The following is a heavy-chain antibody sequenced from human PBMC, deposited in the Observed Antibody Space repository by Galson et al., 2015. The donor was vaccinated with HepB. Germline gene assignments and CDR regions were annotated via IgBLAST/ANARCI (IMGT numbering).Heavy chain of an antibody. J-gene: IGHJ5*02. CDR2: IIPILGIA. Sequence: SVKVSCKASGGTFSSYTISWVRQAPGQGLEWMGRIIPILGIANYAQKFQGRVTITADKSTSTAYMELSSLRSEDTAVYYCARDQYSGYDWGLGWFDPWGQGTLVTVSS. CDR1: GGTFSSYT. CDR3: ARDQYSGYDWGLGWFDP. V-gene: IGHV1-69*04. D-gene: IGHD5-12*01.